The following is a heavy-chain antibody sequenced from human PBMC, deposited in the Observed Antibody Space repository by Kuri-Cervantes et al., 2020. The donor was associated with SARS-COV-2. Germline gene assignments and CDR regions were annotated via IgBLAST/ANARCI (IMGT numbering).Heavy chain of an antibody. Sequence: GSLRLSCTVSGGSISSYYWSWIRQPAGKGLEWIGRIYTSGSTNYNPSLKSRVTMSVDTSKNQFSLKLSSVTAADTAVYYCAKVNIAAAGSKHFQHWGQGTLVTVS. D-gene: IGHD6-13*01. J-gene: IGHJ1*01. CDR2: IYTSGST. V-gene: IGHV4-4*07. CDR1: GGSISSYY. CDR3: AKVNIAAAGSKHFQH.